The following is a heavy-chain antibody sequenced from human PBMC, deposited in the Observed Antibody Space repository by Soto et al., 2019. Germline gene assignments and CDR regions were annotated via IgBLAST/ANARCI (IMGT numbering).Heavy chain of an antibody. CDR1: GYTFTSYD. D-gene: IGHD6-6*01. Sequence: QVQLVQSGAEVKKPGASVKVSCKASGYTFTSYDINWVRQATGQGLEWMGWMNPNSGNTGYAQKFQGRVTMTRNTSISTAYMELSSLRPEDTAVYYCARAVAARPVDYGIDVWGQGTTVTVSS. J-gene: IGHJ6*02. CDR2: MNPNSGNT. CDR3: ARAVAARPVDYGIDV. V-gene: IGHV1-8*01.